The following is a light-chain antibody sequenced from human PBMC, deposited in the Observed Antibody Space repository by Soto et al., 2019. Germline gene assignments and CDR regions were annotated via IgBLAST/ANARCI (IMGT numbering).Light chain of an antibody. CDR3: QQSYSTPWT. J-gene: IGKJ1*01. CDR2: AAS. Sequence: DVQMTQSPSSLSASVGDRVTITCRASQSISSYLNWYQQKPGKAPKLLLYAASSLQSGVPSRFSGSGSGTDFTLTISRLQPEDFATYYCQQSYSTPWTFGQGTKVDIK. V-gene: IGKV1-39*01. CDR1: QSISSY.